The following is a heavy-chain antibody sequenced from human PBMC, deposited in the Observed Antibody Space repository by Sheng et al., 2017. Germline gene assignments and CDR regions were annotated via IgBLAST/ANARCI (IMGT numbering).Heavy chain of an antibody. Sequence: QVQLVQSGAEVKKPGSSVKVSCKASGDTFSKSVITWVRQAPGQGLEWMGRIIPTLPIANYAQKFQDRVTITADKSTNTAYMEMNSLRSEDTAIYYCARGFSYCTGGACNSLWGQGTLVTVSS. CDR3: ARGFSYCTGGACNSL. J-gene: IGHJ1*01. CDR1: GDTFSKSV. CDR2: IIPTLPIA. V-gene: IGHV1-69*04. D-gene: IGHD2-8*02.